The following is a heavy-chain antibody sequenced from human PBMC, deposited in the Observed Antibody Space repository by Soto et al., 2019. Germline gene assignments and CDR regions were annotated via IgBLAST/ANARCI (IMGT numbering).Heavy chain of an antibody. V-gene: IGHV3-53*01. CDR1: GFTVSSNH. CDR2: IYSDGST. J-gene: IGHJ5*02. D-gene: IGHD2-21*02. Sequence: GGSLRLSCAASGFTVSSNHMSWVRQAPGKGLEWVSVIYSDGSTYYAGSVKGRFTISRDNSKNTLYLQMNSLRAEDTAVYYCASTPGDRTRAHWFDPWGQGTLVTVSS. CDR3: ASTPGDRTRAHWFDP.